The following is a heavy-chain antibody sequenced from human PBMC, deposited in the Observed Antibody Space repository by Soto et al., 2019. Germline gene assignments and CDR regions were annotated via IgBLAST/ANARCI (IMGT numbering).Heavy chain of an antibody. CDR1: GYTFTGYY. CDR3: ARSWNYGANFDY. Sequence: VKVSRKTSGYTFTGYYMHWVRQAPGQGLEWMGWINPNSGGTNYAQKFQGRVTMTRDTSISTAYMELSRLRSDDTAVYYCARSWNYGANFDYWGQGTLVTSPQ. CDR2: INPNSGGT. J-gene: IGHJ4*02. D-gene: IGHD1-7*01. V-gene: IGHV1-2*02.